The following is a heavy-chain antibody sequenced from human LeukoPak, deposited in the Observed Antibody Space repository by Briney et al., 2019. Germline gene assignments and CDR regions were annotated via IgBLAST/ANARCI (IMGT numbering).Heavy chain of an antibody. CDR1: GFTFSSYS. CDR2: ISSSSSYI. D-gene: IGHD1-26*01. V-gene: IGHV3-21*01. J-gene: IGHJ6*02. Sequence: GGSLRLSCAASGFTFSSYSMNWVRQAPGKGLEWVSSISSSSSYIYYADSVKGRFTISRDNAKNSLYLQMNSLRAEDTAVYYCARDSYKWEPPFVLEYYGMDVWGQGTTVTVSS. CDR3: ARDSYKWEPPFVLEYYGMDV.